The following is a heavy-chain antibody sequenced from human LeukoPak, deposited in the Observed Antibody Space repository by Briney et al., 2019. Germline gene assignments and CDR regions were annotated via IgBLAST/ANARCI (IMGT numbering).Heavy chain of an antibody. V-gene: IGHV3-74*01. Sequence: GSLRLSCAASGFTFSSYWMHWVRQAPGKGLVWVSRINSDGSSTSYADSVKGRFTISRDNAKNTLYLQMNSLRAEDTAVYYCVTRMSGSSLLDYWGQGTLVTVSS. CDR1: GFTFSSYW. CDR3: VTRMSGSSLLDY. CDR2: INSDGSST. J-gene: IGHJ4*02. D-gene: IGHD6-6*01.